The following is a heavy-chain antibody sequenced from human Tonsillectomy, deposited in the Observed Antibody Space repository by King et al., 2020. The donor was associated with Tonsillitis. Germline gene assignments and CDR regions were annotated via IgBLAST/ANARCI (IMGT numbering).Heavy chain of an antibody. CDR3: AAYVMVRGVISYYYYMDV. V-gene: IGHV1-58*02. CDR1: GFTFTNSA. Sequence: QLVESGPEVKKPGTSVKVSCKASGFTFTNSAMQWVRQARGQRLEWIGWIVVGSGNTIYAQKFHERVTITRDMSTSTAYMELSSLRSEDTAVYYCAAYVMVRGVISYYYYMDVWGKGTTVTVSS. J-gene: IGHJ6*03. CDR2: IVVGSGNT. D-gene: IGHD3-10*01.